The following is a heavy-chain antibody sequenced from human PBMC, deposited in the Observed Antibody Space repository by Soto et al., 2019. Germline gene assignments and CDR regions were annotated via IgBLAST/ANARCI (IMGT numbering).Heavy chain of an antibody. D-gene: IGHD1-26*01. Sequence: QVTLKESGPVLVKPTETLTLTCIVSEFSLSNVRVPVSWIRQPPGKALEWLAHIFSDDGKTYSTSLQSRLTISRDISKNQVVLPMTNMDPVDTATYYCTRNNRWADDFWTQGTLVTVSS. CDR1: EFSLSNVRVP. V-gene: IGHV2-26*01. J-gene: IGHJ4*02. CDR2: IFSDDGK. CDR3: TRNNRWADDF.